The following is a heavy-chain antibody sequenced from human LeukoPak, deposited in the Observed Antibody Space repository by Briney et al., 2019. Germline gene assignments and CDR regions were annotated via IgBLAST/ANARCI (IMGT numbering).Heavy chain of an antibody. Sequence: ASVKVSCKASGYDFINYGISWVRQAPGQGLELMGWRSIYNGNTDYKLQGKVTMATDTLTSTAYMEVRSLRSDDTAVYYCARGGPFPSSSSSREYYLDYWGQGTLVTVSS. CDR2: RSIYNGNT. D-gene: IGHD6-6*01. CDR1: GYDFINYG. CDR3: ARGGPFPSSSSSREYYLDY. V-gene: IGHV1-18*01. J-gene: IGHJ4*02.